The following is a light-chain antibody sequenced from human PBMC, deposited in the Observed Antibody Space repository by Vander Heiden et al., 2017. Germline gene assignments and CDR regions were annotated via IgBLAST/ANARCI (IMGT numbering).Light chain of an antibody. CDR1: NIRSKS. J-gene: IGLJ2*01. Sequence: SYVLSPPPSVSVAPGQTANIPCGEHNIRSKSVHWYQHKSGQAPVLVVYDDGDRPSGIPERFSGSNSGNTATLTISRVEAGDEATFYCQVWDTTTDHPVFGGGTKLTVL. CDR3: QVWDTTTDHPV. CDR2: DDG. V-gene: IGLV3-21*02.